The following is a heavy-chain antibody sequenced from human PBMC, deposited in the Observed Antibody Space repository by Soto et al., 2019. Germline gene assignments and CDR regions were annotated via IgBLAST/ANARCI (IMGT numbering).Heavy chain of an antibody. V-gene: IGHV3-23*01. Sequence: EVQLLESGGGLVQPGGSLRLACAASGFTFSTYGMAWVRQAPGKGLEWVSSVSDSADSTYYADSVKGRVTISRDNSKNMLFLQINRLRVEDTAIYYCAKRVEYSSSTHYLDSWGQGTLVTVSS. CDR3: AKRVEYSSSTHYLDS. CDR1: GFTFSTYG. J-gene: IGHJ4*02. D-gene: IGHD6-6*01. CDR2: VSDSADST.